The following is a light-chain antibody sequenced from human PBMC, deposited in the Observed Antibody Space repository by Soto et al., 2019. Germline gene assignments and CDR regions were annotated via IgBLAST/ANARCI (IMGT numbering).Light chain of an antibody. CDR2: AAS. CDR1: QNISRF. Sequence: DIQMTQSPSSLSASVGDRVTITCRASQNISRFLNWYQQKAGKAPKILIFAASSLQSGVPSRFSGSGSGTEFTLTISSLQPEDFATYYCQQSYNKRPALTFGGGTKVEIK. CDR3: QQSYNKRPALT. J-gene: IGKJ4*01. V-gene: IGKV1-39*01.